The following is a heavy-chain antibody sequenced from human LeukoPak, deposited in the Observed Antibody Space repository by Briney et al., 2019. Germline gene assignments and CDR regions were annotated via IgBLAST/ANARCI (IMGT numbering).Heavy chain of an antibody. CDR1: RFTFSNYP. D-gene: IGHD1-26*01. J-gene: IGHJ5*02. CDR3: ARSRAFNSGAFDP. CDR2: LSYDGSNE. V-gene: IGHV3-30-3*01. Sequence: GGSLRLSCAASRFTFSNYPMHWVRQAPGKGLEWVALLSYDGSNECYADSVKGRFTISRDNSKNTLYLQMNSLRAEDSAVYYCARSRAFNSGAFDPWGQGSLVTVSS.